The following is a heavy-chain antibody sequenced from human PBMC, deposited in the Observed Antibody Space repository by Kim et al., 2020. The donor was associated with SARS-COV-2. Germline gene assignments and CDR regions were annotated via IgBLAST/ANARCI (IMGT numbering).Heavy chain of an antibody. CDR1: GGSISSSNW. D-gene: IGHD6-19*01. CDR2: IYHSGSN. V-gene: IGHV4-4*02. J-gene: IGHJ6*02. Sequence: SETLSLTCAVSGGSISSSNWWSWVRQPPGKGLEWIGEIYHSGSNNYNPSLKRRVTISVDKAKNQFSLKLSSVTAADTAVYYCARTNSSGWYVSYYYGMDVWGQGTPVTVSS. CDR3: ARTNSSGWYVSYYYGMDV.